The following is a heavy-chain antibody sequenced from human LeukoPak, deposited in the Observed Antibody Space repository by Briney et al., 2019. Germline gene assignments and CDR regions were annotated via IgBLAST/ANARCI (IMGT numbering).Heavy chain of an antibody. CDR1: GFTFSSYG. D-gene: IGHD6-19*01. V-gene: IGHV3-30*02. CDR2: IGRDGSDK. Sequence: PGGSLRLSCVASGFTFSSYGMHWVRQAPGKGLEWVTFIGRDGSDKYYSDSVKGRFTISRDNSKNTLYLQMNSLRTEDTAVYYCARAATVAGTWWGQGTMVIVSS. J-gene: IGHJ4*02. CDR3: ARAATVAGTW.